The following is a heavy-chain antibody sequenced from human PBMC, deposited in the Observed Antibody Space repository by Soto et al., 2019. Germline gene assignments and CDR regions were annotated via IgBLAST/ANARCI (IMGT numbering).Heavy chain of an antibody. CDR2: IFYSGST. D-gene: IGHD2-21*02. Sequence: SETLSLTCTVSGGSVDSGSYYWSWIRQPPGKGLEWIGYIFYSGSTNYNPSLKSRVTISVDTSKNQFSLKLSSVTAADTAVYYCARDHLILPAHDFFYGSDVWGRGTTVTVSS. J-gene: IGHJ6*02. V-gene: IGHV4-61*01. CDR1: GGSVDSGSYY. CDR3: ARDHLILPAHDFFYGSDV.